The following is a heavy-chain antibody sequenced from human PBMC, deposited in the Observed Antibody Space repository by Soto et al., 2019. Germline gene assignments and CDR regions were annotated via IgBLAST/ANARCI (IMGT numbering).Heavy chain of an antibody. CDR2: ISSSGSTI. Sequence: EVQLVESGGGLVQPGGSLRLSCAASGFTFSSYSMNWVRQAPGKGLEWVSYISSSGSTIYYADSVKGRFTISRDNAKNSLYLQMNSLRAEDTAVSYCARVPPHYYGDYYYYYMDVWGKGTTVTVSS. CDR3: ARVPPHYYGDYYYYYMDV. D-gene: IGHD4-17*01. CDR1: GFTFSSYS. V-gene: IGHV3-48*01. J-gene: IGHJ6*03.